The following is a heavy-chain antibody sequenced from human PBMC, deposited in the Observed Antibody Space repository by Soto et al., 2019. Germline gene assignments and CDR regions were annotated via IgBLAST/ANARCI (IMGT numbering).Heavy chain of an antibody. Sequence: ASVKVSCKASGYTFTSYGISWVRQAPGQGLEWMGWISAYNGNTNYAQKLQGRVTMTTDTSTSTAYMELRSLRSDDTAVYYCALYGDYDFWSGYLDPWGQGTQVTVSS. CDR1: GYTFTSYG. D-gene: IGHD3-3*01. J-gene: IGHJ5*02. CDR2: ISAYNGNT. CDR3: ALYGDYDFWSGYLDP. V-gene: IGHV1-18*01.